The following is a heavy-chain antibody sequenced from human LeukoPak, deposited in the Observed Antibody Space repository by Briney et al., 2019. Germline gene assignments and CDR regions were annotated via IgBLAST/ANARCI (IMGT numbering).Heavy chain of an antibody. CDR3: ARDDTEVHFDY. V-gene: IGHV3-7*01. J-gene: IGHJ4*02. Sequence: GGSLRLSCAASGFTFSTYWMSWVRQAPGKGLEWVANIKQDGSDKYYLDSVKGRFTISRDNAKNSLYLQMNSLRAEDTAVYYCARDDTEVHFDYWGQGTLVTVSS. D-gene: IGHD5-18*01. CDR1: GFTFSTYW. CDR2: IKQDGSDK.